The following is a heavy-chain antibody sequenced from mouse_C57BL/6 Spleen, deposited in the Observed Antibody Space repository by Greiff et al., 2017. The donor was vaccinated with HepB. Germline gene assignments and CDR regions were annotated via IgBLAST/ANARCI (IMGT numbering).Heavy chain of an antibody. J-gene: IGHJ1*03. CDR1: GYTFTDYN. Sequence: VQLQQSGPELVKPGASVKIPCKASGYTFTDYNMDWVKQSHGKSLEWIGDINPNNGGTIYNQKFKGKATLTVDKSSSTAYMELRSLTSEDTAVYYCARDYGSSKSYWYCDVWGTGTTVTVSS. CDR2: INPNNGGT. V-gene: IGHV1-18*01. CDR3: ARDYGSSKSYWYCDV. D-gene: IGHD1-1*01.